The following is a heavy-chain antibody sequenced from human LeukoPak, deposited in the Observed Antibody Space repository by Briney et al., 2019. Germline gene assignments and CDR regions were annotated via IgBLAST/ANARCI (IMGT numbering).Heavy chain of an antibody. Sequence: GESLKISCKGSGYSFTSYWIGRVRQMPGKGPEWMGIIYPGDSDTRYSPSFQGQVTSSADKSISTAYLQWSSLKASATAMYYCAGLYCSSTSCYAAEYWGQGTLATVSS. J-gene: IGHJ4*02. CDR2: IYPGDSDT. V-gene: IGHV5-51*01. D-gene: IGHD2-2*01. CDR1: GYSFTSYW. CDR3: AGLYCSSTSCYAAEY.